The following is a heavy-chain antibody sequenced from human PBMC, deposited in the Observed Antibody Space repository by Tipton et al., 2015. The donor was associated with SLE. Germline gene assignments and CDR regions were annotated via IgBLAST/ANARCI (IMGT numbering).Heavy chain of an antibody. V-gene: IGHV5-51*03. CDR3: ARRRVQTVFDY. D-gene: IGHD3-10*01. Sequence: QLVQSGAEVKKPGESLRISCKASGYSFSDYWIGWVRQMPGKGLEWMGIFYPGDSDTRYSPSFQGQVTISADDSITTAYLRWSALQASDTAMYFCARRRVQTVFDYWGQGTLVTVSS. CDR2: FYPGDSDT. J-gene: IGHJ4*02. CDR1: GYSFSDYW.